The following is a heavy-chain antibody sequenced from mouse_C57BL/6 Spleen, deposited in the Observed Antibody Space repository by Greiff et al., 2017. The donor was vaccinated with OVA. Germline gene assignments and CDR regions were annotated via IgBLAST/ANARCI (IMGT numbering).Heavy chain of an antibody. CDR1: GYSITSGYY. Sequence: EVQRVESGPGLVKPSQSLSLTCSVTGYSITSGYYWNWIRQFPGNKLEWMGYISYDGSNNYNPSLKNRISITRDTSKNQFFLKLNSVTTEDTATYYCARGGAQAAWFAYWGQGTLVTVSA. V-gene: IGHV3-6*01. CDR3: ARGGAQAAWFAY. D-gene: IGHD3-2*02. J-gene: IGHJ3*01. CDR2: ISYDGSN.